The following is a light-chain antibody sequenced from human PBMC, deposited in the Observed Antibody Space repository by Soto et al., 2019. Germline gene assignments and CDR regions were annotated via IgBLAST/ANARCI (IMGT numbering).Light chain of an antibody. V-gene: IGLV2-8*01. J-gene: IGLJ2*01. CDR1: SSDVGGYNY. CDR2: EVS. Sequence: QSALTQPPSASGSPGQSVTISCTGTSSDVGGYNYVSWYQQHPGKAPKVMIYEVSKRPSGVPYRFSGSKSGNTASLTVSGLQADDEADYYCSSYAGSNLVFGGGTKLTVL. CDR3: SSYAGSNLV.